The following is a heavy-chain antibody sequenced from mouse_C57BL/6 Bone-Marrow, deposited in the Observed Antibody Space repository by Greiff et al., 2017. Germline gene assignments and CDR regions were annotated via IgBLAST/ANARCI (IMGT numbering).Heavy chain of an antibody. V-gene: IGHV5-12*01. J-gene: IGHJ3*01. CDR2: ISTGGGST. CDR1: GFTFSDYY. Sequence: EVKLEESGGGLVQPGGSLKLSCAASGFTFSDYYMYWVRQTPEKRLEWVAYISTGGGSTYYPDTVKGRFTISRDNAKNTLYLQRSRLKSEDTAMYYCARQEGFAYWGQGTLVTVSA. CDR3: ARQEGFAY.